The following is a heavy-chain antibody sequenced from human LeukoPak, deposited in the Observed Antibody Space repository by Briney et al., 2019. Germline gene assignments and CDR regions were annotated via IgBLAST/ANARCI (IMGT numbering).Heavy chain of an antibody. CDR2: IIPIFGTA. V-gene: IGHV1-69*06. Sequence: SVRVSCKASGGTFSSYAISWVRQAPGQGLEWMGGIIPIFGTANYAQKFQGRVTITADKSTSTAYMELSSLRSEDTAVYYCARVPTVGATRSRFDPWGQGTLVTVSS. CDR3: ARVPTVGATRSRFDP. J-gene: IGHJ5*02. CDR1: GGTFSSYA. D-gene: IGHD1-26*01.